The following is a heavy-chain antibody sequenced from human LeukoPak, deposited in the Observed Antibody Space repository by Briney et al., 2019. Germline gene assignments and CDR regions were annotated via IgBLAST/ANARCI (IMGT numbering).Heavy chain of an antibody. CDR1: GGSFSGYY. V-gene: IGHV4-34*01. Sequence: SETLSLTCAVYGGSFSGYYWSWIRQPPGKGLEWIGEINHSGSTNYNPSLKSRVTISVDTSKNQFSLKLSSVTAADTAVYYCARISDILTGYGYWGQGTLVTVSS. J-gene: IGHJ4*02. CDR3: ARISDILTGYGY. CDR2: INHSGST. D-gene: IGHD3-9*01.